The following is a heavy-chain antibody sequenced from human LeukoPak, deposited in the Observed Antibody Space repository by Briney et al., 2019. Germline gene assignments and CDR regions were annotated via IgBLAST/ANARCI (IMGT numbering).Heavy chain of an antibody. D-gene: IGHD2-2*01. CDR3: ARGTLTGGSFQRVVPAAIAFDY. J-gene: IGHJ4*02. CDR2: IYYSGST. V-gene: IGHV4-31*03. Sequence: PSETLSLTCTVAGGSISSGGYYWSWIRQHPGKGLEWIGYIYYSGSTYYNPSLKSRVTISVDTSKNQFSLKLSSVTAADTAVYYCARGTLTGGSFQRVVPAAIAFDYWGQGTLVTVSS. CDR1: GGSISSGGYY.